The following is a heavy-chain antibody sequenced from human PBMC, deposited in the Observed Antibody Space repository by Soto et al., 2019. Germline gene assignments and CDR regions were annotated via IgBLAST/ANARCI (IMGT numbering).Heavy chain of an antibody. V-gene: IGHV3-23*01. CDR2: LSGTGGTT. CDR1: GFTFSGYA. CDR3: GKHLGGGNQAPFDY. D-gene: IGHD3-16*01. Sequence: EVQLLESAGNLVQPGGSLRLSCTASGFTFSGYAMTWVRQAPGKGLEWVATLSGTGGTTYYTDSVKDRFIVTRDNSRNTLYKKRKKLKPAATALICCGKHLGGGNQAPFDYWGQGALVTVPS. J-gene: IGHJ4*02.